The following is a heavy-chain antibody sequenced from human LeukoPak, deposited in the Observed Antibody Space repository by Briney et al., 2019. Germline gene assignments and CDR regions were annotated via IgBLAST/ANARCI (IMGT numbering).Heavy chain of an antibody. CDR3: ARAPTTANYFDY. J-gene: IGHJ4*02. CDR2: IWYDGSNK. CDR1: GFTFSSYG. V-gene: IGHV3-33*01. Sequence: PGGSLRLSCAASGFTFSSYGMHWVRQAPGKGLEWVAVIWYDGSNKYYADSVKGRFTISRDNSKNTLYLQMNSLRAEDTAVYYCARAPTTANYFDYWGQGTLVTVSS. D-gene: IGHD4-11*01.